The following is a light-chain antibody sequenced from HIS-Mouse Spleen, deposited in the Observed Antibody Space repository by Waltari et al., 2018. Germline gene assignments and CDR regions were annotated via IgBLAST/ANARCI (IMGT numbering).Light chain of an antibody. V-gene: IGLV1-47*01. CDR3: AAWDDSLSGPWV. CDR1: SSNLGSNY. Sequence: QSVLTQPPSASGTPGQRVTISCSGSSSNLGSNYVYWYQQLPGTAPKLLIYRNNQRPSGVPDGLSGSKSGTSAYLAISGLRSEDEADYYCAAWDDSLSGPWVFGGGTKLTVL. J-gene: IGLJ3*02. CDR2: RNN.